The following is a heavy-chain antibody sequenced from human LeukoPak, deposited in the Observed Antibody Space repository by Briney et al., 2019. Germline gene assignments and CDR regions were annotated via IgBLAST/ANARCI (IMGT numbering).Heavy chain of an antibody. V-gene: IGHV4-34*01. D-gene: IGHD3-22*01. Sequence: TPSETLSLTCAVYGGSFSGYYWSWIRQPPGKGLEWIGEINHSGSTNYNPSLKSRVTISVDTSKNQFSLKLSSVTAADTAVYYCARVYDSSGYHVDYWGQGTLVTVSS. CDR2: INHSGST. J-gene: IGHJ4*02. CDR1: GGSFSGYY. CDR3: ARVYDSSGYHVDY.